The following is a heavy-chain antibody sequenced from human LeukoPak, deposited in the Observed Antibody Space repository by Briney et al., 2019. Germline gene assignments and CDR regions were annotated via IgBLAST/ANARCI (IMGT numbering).Heavy chain of an antibody. D-gene: IGHD1-26*01. Sequence: GSLRLSCSASGFTFSSYAMHWVRQAPGKGLDYVSAISSNGGSTYYADSVKGRFTISRDNSKNTLYLQMSSLRAEDMAVYYCVKRGIVGADYFDYWGQGTLVTVSS. CDR2: ISSNGGST. CDR1: GFTFSSYA. J-gene: IGHJ4*02. CDR3: VKRGIVGADYFDY. V-gene: IGHV3-64D*09.